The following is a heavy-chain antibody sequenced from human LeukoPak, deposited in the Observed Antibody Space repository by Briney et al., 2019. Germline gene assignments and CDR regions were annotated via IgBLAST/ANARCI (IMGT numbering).Heavy chain of an antibody. CDR2: IYPGDSDT. J-gene: IGHJ5*02. V-gene: IGHV5-51*01. Sequence: GESLRFSCQGFGYTFTTSWIAWVRQLPGKGLEWMGIIYPGDSDTRYNPSFQGQVTISADKSISTAYLQWSSLKASDTAMYYCARRGDYCSGGSCYPWWFDPWGQGTLVTVSS. D-gene: IGHD2-15*01. CDR1: GYTFTTSW. CDR3: ARRGDYCSGGSCYPWWFDP.